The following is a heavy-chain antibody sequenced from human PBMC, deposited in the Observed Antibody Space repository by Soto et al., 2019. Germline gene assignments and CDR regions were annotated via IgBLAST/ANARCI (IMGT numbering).Heavy chain of an antibody. CDR3: ARGNGSGSYLTVDY. D-gene: IGHD3-10*01. V-gene: IGHV1-69*02. Sequence: QVQLVQSGAEVKKPGSSVKVSCKASGGTFSSYTISWVRQAPGQGLEWMGSIIPILGIANYAQKFQGRVTITADKSTSTAYMELSSLRSEDTAVYYCARGNGSGSYLTVDYWGQGTLVTVSS. CDR1: GGTFSSYT. J-gene: IGHJ4*02. CDR2: IIPILGIA.